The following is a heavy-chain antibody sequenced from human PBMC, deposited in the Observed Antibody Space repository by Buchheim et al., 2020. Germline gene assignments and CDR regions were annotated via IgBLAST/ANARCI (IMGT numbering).Heavy chain of an antibody. Sequence: EVQLVESGGGLVQPGGSLRLSCEASGFTVSSNYMSWVRQAPGKGLEWVSSISSSSSYIYYADSVKGRFTISRDNAKKSLYLQMNSLRAEDTAVYYCARDTVVTRPPWYYGMDVWGQGTT. CDR3: ARDTVVTRPPWYYGMDV. J-gene: IGHJ6*02. CDR2: ISSSSSYI. CDR1: GFTVSSNY. V-gene: IGHV3-21*01. D-gene: IGHD4-23*01.